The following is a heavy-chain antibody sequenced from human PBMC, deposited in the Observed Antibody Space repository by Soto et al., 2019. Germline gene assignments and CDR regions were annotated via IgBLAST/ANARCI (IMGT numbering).Heavy chain of an antibody. CDR3: ARDDGCSSTSCYSPIGYYYGMDV. CDR2: INPNSGGT. CDR1: GYTFTGYY. V-gene: IGHV1-2*02. Sequence: ASVKVSCKASGYTFTGYYMHWVRQAPGQGLEWMGWINPNSGGTNYAQKFQGRVTMTRDTSISTAYMELSRLRSDDTAVYYCARDDGCSSTSCYSPIGYYYGMDVWRQGTTVTVPS. J-gene: IGHJ6*02. D-gene: IGHD2-2*02.